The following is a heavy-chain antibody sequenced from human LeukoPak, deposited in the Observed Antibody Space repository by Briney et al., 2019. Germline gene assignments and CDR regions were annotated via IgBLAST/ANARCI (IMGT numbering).Heavy chain of an antibody. CDR3: AREFDFWSGYLDY. V-gene: IGHV1-69*04. CDR1: GGTFNNYT. J-gene: IGHJ4*02. Sequence: KAGSSVKVSCKASGGTFNNYTISWVRQAPGQGLEWMGRIIPILGIAKYAQKFQGRVTITADKSTSTAYMELSSLRSEDTAVYYCAREFDFWSGYLDYWGQGTLVTVSS. D-gene: IGHD3-3*01. CDR2: IIPILGIA.